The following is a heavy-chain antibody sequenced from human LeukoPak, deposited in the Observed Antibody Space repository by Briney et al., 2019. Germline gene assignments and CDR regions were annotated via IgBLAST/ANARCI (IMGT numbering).Heavy chain of an antibody. CDR3: AKDQLEYSSGWFDY. Sequence: PGGSLRLSCAASGFTFDDYAMHWVRQAPGKGLERVSGISWNSGSIGYADSVKGRFTISRDNAKNSLYLQMNSLRAEDTALYYCAKDQLEYSSGWFDYWGQGTLVTVSS. J-gene: IGHJ4*02. CDR2: ISWNSGSI. CDR1: GFTFDDYA. D-gene: IGHD6-19*01. V-gene: IGHV3-9*01.